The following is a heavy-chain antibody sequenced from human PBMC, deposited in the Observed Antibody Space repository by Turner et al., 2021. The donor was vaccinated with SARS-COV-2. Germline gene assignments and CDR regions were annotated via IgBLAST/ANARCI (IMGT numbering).Heavy chain of an antibody. Sequence: EVQLLESGGGLGQTGGSLRLSCAASGFTFSSYAMSWVRQAPGKGLEWVSVISGSGGSTYYADSVKGRFTISRDNSKNTLYLQMNSLRAEDTAVYYCAKNEMAMIVVVITLFDYWGQGTLVTVSS. D-gene: IGHD3-22*01. CDR1: GFTFSSYA. V-gene: IGHV3-23*01. CDR2: ISGSGGST. CDR3: AKNEMAMIVVVITLFDY. J-gene: IGHJ4*02.